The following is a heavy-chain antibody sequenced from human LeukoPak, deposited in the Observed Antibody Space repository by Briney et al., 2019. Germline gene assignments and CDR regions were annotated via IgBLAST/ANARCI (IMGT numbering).Heavy chain of an antibody. D-gene: IGHD3-10*01. V-gene: IGHV4-59*08. Sequence: SETLSLTCTVSGGSISSYYWSWIRQPPGKGLEWIGYIYYSGSTNYNPSLKSRVTISVDTSKNQFSLKLSSVTAADTAVYYCARHFDYYGSGSYLNYFDYWGQGTLVTVSS. CDR3: ARHFDYYGSGSYLNYFDY. J-gene: IGHJ4*02. CDR1: GGSISSYY. CDR2: IYYSGST.